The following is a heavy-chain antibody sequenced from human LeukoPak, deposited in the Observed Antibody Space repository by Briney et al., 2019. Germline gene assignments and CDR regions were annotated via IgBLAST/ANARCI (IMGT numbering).Heavy chain of an antibody. CDR1: GGSFSGYY. CDR3: ASSSAGLFDY. D-gene: IGHD2-2*01. J-gene: IGHJ4*02. V-gene: IGHV4-34*01. Sequence: PSETLSLTCAVYGGSFSGYYWSWIRQPPGKGLEWIGEITHSGSTNYNPSLKSRVTISVDTSKDQFSLKLSSVTAADTAVYYCASSSAGLFDYWGQGTLVTVSS. CDR2: ITHSGST.